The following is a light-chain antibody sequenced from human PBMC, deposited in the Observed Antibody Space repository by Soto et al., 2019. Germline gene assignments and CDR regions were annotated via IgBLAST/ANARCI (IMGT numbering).Light chain of an antibody. J-gene: IGKJ2*01. CDR1: QSVSSSY. V-gene: IGKV3-20*01. CDR3: QQYGSSPQT. Sequence: EIVLTQSPGTLSFSPGERATLSCRASQSVSSSYLAWYQQKPGQAPRLLIYGASSRATGIPDRFSGSGSGTDFTLTSSRLEPEYFAVYYCQQYGSSPQTFGQGTKLEIK. CDR2: GAS.